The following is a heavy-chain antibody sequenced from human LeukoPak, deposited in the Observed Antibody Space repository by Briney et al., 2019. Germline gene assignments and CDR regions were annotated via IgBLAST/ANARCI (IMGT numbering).Heavy chain of an antibody. CDR3: ATSRGGYGDY. J-gene: IGHJ4*02. CDR1: GSTFSSYE. Sequence: QPGGSLRLSCAASGSTFSSYEMNWVRQAPGKGLEWVSHISSSGSTIYYADSVKGRFTISRDNAKNSLYLQMNSLRAEDTAVYYCATSRGGYGDYWGQGTLVTVSS. CDR2: ISSSGSTI. D-gene: IGHD5-12*01. V-gene: IGHV3-48*03.